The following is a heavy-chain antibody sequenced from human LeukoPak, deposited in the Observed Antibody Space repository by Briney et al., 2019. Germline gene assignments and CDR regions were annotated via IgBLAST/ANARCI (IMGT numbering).Heavy chain of an antibody. J-gene: IGHJ3*02. Sequence: GGSLRLSCAASGFTFSSYAMSWVRQAPGKGLEWVSAISGSGSNTYYADSVKGRFTISRDNSQNTLYLQMNSLRAEDTAVYYCAKTGDYFDSSGYYRPDAFDIWGRGTMVTVSS. V-gene: IGHV3-23*01. CDR2: ISGSGSNT. D-gene: IGHD3-22*01. CDR3: AKTGDYFDSSGYYRPDAFDI. CDR1: GFTFSSYA.